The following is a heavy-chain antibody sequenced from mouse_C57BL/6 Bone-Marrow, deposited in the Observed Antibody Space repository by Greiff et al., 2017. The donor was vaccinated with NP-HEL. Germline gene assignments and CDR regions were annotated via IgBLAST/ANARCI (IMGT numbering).Heavy chain of an antibody. CDR1: GYTFTSYW. Sequence: DVKLQESGTVLARPGASVKMSCKTSGYTFTSYWMHWVKQRPGQGLEWIGAIYPGNSDTSYNQKFKGKAKLTAVTSASTAYMELSSLTNEDSAVYYCTRYDTTVVAQYYFDYWGQGTTLTVSS. D-gene: IGHD1-1*01. CDR3: TRYDTTVVAQYYFDY. J-gene: IGHJ2*01. V-gene: IGHV1-5*01. CDR2: IYPGNSDT.